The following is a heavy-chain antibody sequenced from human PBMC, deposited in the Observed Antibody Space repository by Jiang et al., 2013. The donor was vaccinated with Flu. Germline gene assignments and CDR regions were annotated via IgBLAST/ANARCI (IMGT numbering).Heavy chain of an antibody. CDR3: AKLTDYFDSSGNFHY. Sequence: LVQPGGSGETFLCSLWSQFTYLCHELGPPRLQGRDVGVGRQVVSGGGGDGTYYADSVKGRFTISRDNSKNTLFLQMNTLRAEDTAVYYCAKLTDYFDSSGNFHYWGLGTLVTVSS. CDR2: VSGGGGDGT. J-gene: IGHJ4*02. D-gene: IGHD3-22*01. CDR1: SQFTYLC. V-gene: IGHV3-23*01.